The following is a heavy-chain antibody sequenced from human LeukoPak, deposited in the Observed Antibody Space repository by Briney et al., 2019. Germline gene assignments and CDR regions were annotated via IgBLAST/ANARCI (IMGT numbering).Heavy chain of an antibody. Sequence: GASVKVSCKASGGTFSNYAISWVRQAPGQGLEWMGGITPIFGTANYAQKFQGRVTITADESTSTAYMELSSLRSEDTAVYYCARATTPSLVGGPYYDFWSGYYSNWFDPWGQGTLVTVSS. CDR1: GGTFSNYA. D-gene: IGHD3-3*01. V-gene: IGHV1-69*13. CDR3: ARATTPSLVGGPYYDFWSGYYSNWFDP. CDR2: ITPIFGTA. J-gene: IGHJ5*02.